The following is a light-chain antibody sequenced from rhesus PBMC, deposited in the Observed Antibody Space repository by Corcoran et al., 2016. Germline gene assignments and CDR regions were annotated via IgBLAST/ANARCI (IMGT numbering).Light chain of an antibody. J-gene: IGKJ4*01. Sequence: EIVLTQSPATLSLSPGERATLSCRASQSVSSSLAWYQQKPGQAPRLLINDASSRATVIPDRFGGRGSGTDFTLTLSSLEPEDVGVYYCQQYSNWPLTFGGGTKVELK. CDR1: QSVSSS. CDR2: DAS. CDR3: QQYSNWPLT. V-gene: IGKV3-35*01.